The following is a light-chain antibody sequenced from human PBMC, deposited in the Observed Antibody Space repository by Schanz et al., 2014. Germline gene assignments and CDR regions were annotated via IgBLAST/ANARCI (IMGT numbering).Light chain of an antibody. J-gene: IGKJ1*01. CDR3: QQHGTLPVT. V-gene: IGKV3-11*01. Sequence: EIVLTQSPATLSLSPGERATLSCRASQRLTSYLAWYQQKPGQAPRLLIYDASTRATGIPARFSGSGSGTDFTLTISRLEPEDFAVYYCQQHGTLPVTFGQGTKVEIK. CDR1: QRLTSY. CDR2: DAS.